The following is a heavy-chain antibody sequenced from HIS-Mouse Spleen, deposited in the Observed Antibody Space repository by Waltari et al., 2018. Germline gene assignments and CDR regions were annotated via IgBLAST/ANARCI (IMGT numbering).Heavy chain of an antibody. CDR3: AKDLARKDSGYDAFDI. D-gene: IGHD5-12*01. Sequence: QVQLVESGGGVVQPGRSLRLSCAASGFTFSSYGRHWVRQAPGEGRGWVAVIWFDGSNKYYAESVKGRFTISRDNSKNTLYLQMNSLRAEDTAVYYCAKDLARKDSGYDAFDIWGQGTMVTVSS. J-gene: IGHJ3*02. CDR2: IWFDGSNK. CDR1: GFTFSSYG. V-gene: IGHV3-33*06.